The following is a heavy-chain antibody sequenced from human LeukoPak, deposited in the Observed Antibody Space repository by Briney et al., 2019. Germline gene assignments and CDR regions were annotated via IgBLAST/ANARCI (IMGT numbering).Heavy chain of an antibody. Sequence: GGSLRLSCAASGFTVSSNYMSWVRQAPGKGLEWVSVIYSGGSTYYADSVKGRFTISRDNSKNTLYLQINSLRAEDTAVYYCAKPTFAAFDIWGQGTMVTVSS. CDR2: IYSGGST. V-gene: IGHV3-66*04. CDR3: AKPTFAAFDI. J-gene: IGHJ3*02. CDR1: GFTVSSNY. D-gene: IGHD2/OR15-2a*01.